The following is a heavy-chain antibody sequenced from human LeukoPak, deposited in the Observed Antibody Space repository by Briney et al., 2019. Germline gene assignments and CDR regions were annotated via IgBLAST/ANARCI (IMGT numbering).Heavy chain of an antibody. V-gene: IGHV3-23*01. CDR3: ARDSRWALFDS. J-gene: IGHJ4*02. Sequence: GGSLRLSCAASGFTFSTYGINWVRQAPGKGLEWVSGIGGSGIRLYYADSVKGRFTISRDNSKNTVYLRLSRLTVEDTAEYYCARDSRWALFDSWGQGTLVTVSS. CDR1: GFTFSTYG. D-gene: IGHD5-24*01. CDR2: IGGSGIRL.